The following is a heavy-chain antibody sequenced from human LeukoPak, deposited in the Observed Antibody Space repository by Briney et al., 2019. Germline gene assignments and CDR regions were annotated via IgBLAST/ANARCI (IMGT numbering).Heavy chain of an antibody. CDR3: ATGRRHYDILTGYHDY. CDR1: GFTFSSYS. CDR2: ISSSSSYI. D-gene: IGHD3-9*01. Sequence: GSLRLSCAASGFTFSSYSMNWVRQAPGKGLEWVSSISSSSSYIYYADSVKGRFTISRDNAKNSLYLQMNSLRAEDTAVYYCATGRRHYDILTGYHDYWGQGTLVTVSS. V-gene: IGHV3-21*01. J-gene: IGHJ4*02.